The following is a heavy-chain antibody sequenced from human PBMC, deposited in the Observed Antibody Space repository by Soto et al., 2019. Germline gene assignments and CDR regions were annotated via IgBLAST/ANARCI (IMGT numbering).Heavy chain of an antibody. J-gene: IGHJ4*02. D-gene: IGHD2-2*01. CDR3: AREDSIIIPAVSDF. CDR2: VSKSDYT. CDR1: GFNFNNYG. V-gene: IGHV3-21*01. Sequence: GGSLRLSCEVSGFNFNNYGINWVRQAPGKGLEWVSSVSKSDYTYYSDSVKGRFTISRDNAKNSVSLQMNTLRAEDTAVYYCAREDSIIIPAVSDFWGQGTLVTVSS.